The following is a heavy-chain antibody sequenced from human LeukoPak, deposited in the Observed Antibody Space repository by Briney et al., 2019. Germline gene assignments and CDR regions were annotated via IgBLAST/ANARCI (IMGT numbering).Heavy chain of an antibody. V-gene: IGHV1-2*02. D-gene: IGHD3-10*01. CDR1: GYTFTGYY. CDR2: IDPNSSGT. Sequence: ASVKVSCKASGYTFTGYYMPWVRQAPGQGLEWMGWIDPNSSGTNYAQKFQGRVTMTRDTSISTAYMELSRLRSDDTAVYYCARDQRGSGGLDYWGQGTLVTVSS. J-gene: IGHJ4*02. CDR3: ARDQRGSGGLDY.